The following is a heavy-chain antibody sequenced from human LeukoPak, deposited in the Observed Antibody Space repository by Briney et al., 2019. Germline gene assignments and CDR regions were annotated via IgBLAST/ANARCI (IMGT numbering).Heavy chain of an antibody. D-gene: IGHD3-3*01. CDR2: ISGRGGST. CDR3: AVTYYDFWSGYPDY. CDR1: GFTFSSYA. Sequence: GGSLRLSCAASGFTFSSYAMSWVRQAPGKGLEWVSAISGRGGSTYYADSVKGRFTISRDNSKNTLYLQMNSLRAEDTAVYYCAVTYYDFWSGYPDYWGQGTLVTVSS. V-gene: IGHV3-23*01. J-gene: IGHJ4*02.